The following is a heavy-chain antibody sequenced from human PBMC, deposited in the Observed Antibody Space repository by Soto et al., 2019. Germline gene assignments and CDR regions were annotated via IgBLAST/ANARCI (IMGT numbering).Heavy chain of an antibody. CDR3: ARDPSIKNWSDP. Sequence: SVKVSCKASGGTFSSYAISWVRQAPGQGLEWMGGIIPIFGTANYAQKFQGRVTITADESTSTAYMELSSLRSEDTAVYYCARDPSIKNWSDPWGQGTLVTVSS. J-gene: IGHJ5*02. V-gene: IGHV1-69*13. CDR1: GGTFSSYA. CDR2: IIPIFGTA.